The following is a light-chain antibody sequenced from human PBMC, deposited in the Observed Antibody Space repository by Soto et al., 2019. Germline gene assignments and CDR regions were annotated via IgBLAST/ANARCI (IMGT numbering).Light chain of an antibody. CDR3: CSYAGSYTWV. CDR1: SSDVGGYKY. V-gene: IGLV2-11*01. Sequence: QSVLTQPRSVTESPGQSVTISCSGTSSDVGGYKYVSWYQQHPGKAPKLMIYDVSKRPSGVPDRFSGSKSGSTASLTISGLQAEDEADYYCCSYAGSYTWVFGGGTHLTVL. J-gene: IGLJ3*02. CDR2: DVS.